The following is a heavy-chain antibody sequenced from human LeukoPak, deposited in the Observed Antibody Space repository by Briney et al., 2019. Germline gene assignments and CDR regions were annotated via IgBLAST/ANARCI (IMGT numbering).Heavy chain of an antibody. Sequence: SQTLSLTCTVSGGSISSGGYYWSWIRQHPGKGLEWIGYIYYSGSTYYNPSPKSRVTISVDTSKNQFSLKLSSVTAADTAVYYCARGVWTRWFDPWGQGTLVTVSS. J-gene: IGHJ5*02. D-gene: IGHD3/OR15-3a*01. CDR1: GGSISSGGYY. CDR2: IYYSGST. V-gene: IGHV4-31*03. CDR3: ARGVWTRWFDP.